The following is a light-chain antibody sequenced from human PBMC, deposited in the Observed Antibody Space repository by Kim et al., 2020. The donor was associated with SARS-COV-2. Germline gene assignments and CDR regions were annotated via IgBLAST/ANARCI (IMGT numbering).Light chain of an antibody. V-gene: IGKV1-39*01. J-gene: IGKJ2*01. CDR2: AVS. Sequence: CASVGQRVPHTCRASESISSYLNWYQQKPGKAPTPLLYAVSSLQSGAQSMFSGSGSGTDFTLHISSPPPKDFATYHCKLRYSTTLSLGGGTRLEI. CDR3: KLRYSTTLS. CDR1: ESISSY.